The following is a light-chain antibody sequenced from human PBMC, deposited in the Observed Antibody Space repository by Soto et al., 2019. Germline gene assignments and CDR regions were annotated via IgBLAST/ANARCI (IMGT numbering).Light chain of an antibody. CDR3: SSYGGNSNYV. CDR2: EVT. CDR1: SSDVGLYDY. V-gene: IGLV2-8*01. J-gene: IGLJ1*01. Sequence: QSPVAQPPSASLSPGQSVTISGTGTSSDVGLYDYVSWYQQHPGKVPKLLIYEVTQRPSGVPDCFSGSKSGNTASLTVSGLQAEDEADYYCSSYGGNSNYVFGTGTKVTVL.